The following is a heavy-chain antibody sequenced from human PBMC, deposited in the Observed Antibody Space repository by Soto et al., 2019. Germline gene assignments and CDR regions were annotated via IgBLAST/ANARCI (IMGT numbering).Heavy chain of an antibody. J-gene: IGHJ6*02. V-gene: IGHV1-24*01. CDR3: ATQPAAMSAVWYYYGMDV. CDR2: FDPEDGET. D-gene: IGHD2-2*01. Sequence: ASVKVSCKVCGYTLTELSMHWVRQAPGKGLEWMGGFDPEDGETIYAQKFQGRVTMTEDTSTDTAYMELSSLRSEDTAVYYCATQPAAMSAVWYYYGMDVWGQGTTLTVSS. CDR1: GYTLTELS.